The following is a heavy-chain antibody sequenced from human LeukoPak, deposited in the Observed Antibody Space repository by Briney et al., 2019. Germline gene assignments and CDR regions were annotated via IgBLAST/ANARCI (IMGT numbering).Heavy chain of an antibody. Sequence: PSETLSLTCAVYGGSFSGYYWSWIRQPPGKGLEWIGEINHSGSTNYNPSLKSRVTISVDTSKNQFSLKLSSVTAADTAVYYCARGGSGYCSSTSCYYPVRGNNWFDPWGQGTLVTVSS. CDR2: INHSGST. V-gene: IGHV4-34*01. J-gene: IGHJ5*02. CDR1: GGSFSGYY. D-gene: IGHD2-2*01. CDR3: ARGGSGYCSSTSCYYPVRGNNWFDP.